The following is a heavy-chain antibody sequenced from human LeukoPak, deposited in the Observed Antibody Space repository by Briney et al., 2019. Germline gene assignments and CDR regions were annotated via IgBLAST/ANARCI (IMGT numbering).Heavy chain of an antibody. CDR2: IYYSGST. J-gene: IGHJ4*02. Sequence: KASETLSLTCTVSGGSISSSSYYWGWIRQPPGKGLEWIGSIYYSGSTYYNPSLKSRVTISVDTSKNQFSLKLSSVTAADTAMYYCARLTVTETDYFDYWGQGTLVTVSS. CDR3: ARLTVTETDYFDY. V-gene: IGHV4-39*01. D-gene: IGHD4-17*01. CDR1: GGSISSSSYY.